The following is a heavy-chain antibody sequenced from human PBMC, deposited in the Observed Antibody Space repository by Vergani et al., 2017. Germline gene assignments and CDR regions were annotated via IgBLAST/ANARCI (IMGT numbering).Heavy chain of an antibody. V-gene: IGHV1-18*01. Sequence: QVQLVQSGAEVKKPGASVKVSCKASGYTFTSYGISWVRQAPGQGLEWMGWISAYNGNTNYAQKLPGRVTMTKDTSTSTAYMELRSLRSDDTAVYYCARDGEFTMVRGVMSYYYYGMDVWGQGTTVTVSS. J-gene: IGHJ6*02. CDR2: ISAYNGNT. CDR3: ARDGEFTMVRGVMSYYYYGMDV. CDR1: GYTFTSYG. D-gene: IGHD3-10*01.